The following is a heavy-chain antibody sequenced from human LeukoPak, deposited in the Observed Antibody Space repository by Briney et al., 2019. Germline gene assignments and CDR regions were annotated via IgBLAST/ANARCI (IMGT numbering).Heavy chain of an antibody. D-gene: IGHD1-26*01. Sequence: SETLSLTCAVYGGSFSGYYWSWIRQPPGKGLEWIGEINHSGSTNYNPSLKSRVTISVDTSKNQFSLKLSSVIAADTAVYYCARGKPPTGGSYRRGAFDIWGQGTMVTVSS. V-gene: IGHV4-34*01. CDR1: GGSFSGYY. CDR2: INHSGST. J-gene: IGHJ3*02. CDR3: ARGKPPTGGSYRRGAFDI.